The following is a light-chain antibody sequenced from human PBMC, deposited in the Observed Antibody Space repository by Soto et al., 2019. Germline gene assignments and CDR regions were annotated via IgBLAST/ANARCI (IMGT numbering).Light chain of an antibody. J-gene: IGKJ1*01. Sequence: EIVMTQSPATLSVSPGESATLSCRASQSVSNNLAWYQQKPGQTPRLLIYGASTRATGFPARFSGSGSGTEFTLTISSLQSEDFAGYYCQQYNNWPPTWTFGQGTKGEIK. V-gene: IGKV3-15*01. CDR3: QQYNNWPPTWT. CDR1: QSVSNN. CDR2: GAS.